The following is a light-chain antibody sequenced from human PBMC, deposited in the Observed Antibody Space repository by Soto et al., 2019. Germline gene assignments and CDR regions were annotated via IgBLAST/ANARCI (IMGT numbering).Light chain of an antibody. J-gene: IGLJ2*01. CDR2: DVS. Sequence: QSVLTQPASVSGSPGQSITISCTGTSRDVGAYNFVSWFQQHPGKAPKLMIYDVSNRPSGISNRFSGSKSGNTASLTISGLQAEDEADYYCSSYTSTTKLVFGGGTKLTVL. CDR1: SRDVGAYNF. CDR3: SSYTSTTKLV. V-gene: IGLV2-14*01.